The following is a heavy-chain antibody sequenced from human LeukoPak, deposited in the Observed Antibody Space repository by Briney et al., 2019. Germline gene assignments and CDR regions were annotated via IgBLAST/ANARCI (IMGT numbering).Heavy chain of an antibody. CDR3: ARDIVVVPAIPKYYYYGMDV. J-gene: IGHJ6*02. D-gene: IGHD2-2*01. V-gene: IGHV3-7*01. CDR2: IKQDGSEK. Sequence: GGSLRLSCAASGFTFSSYWMSWVRQVPGKGLEWVANIKQDGSEKYYVDSVKGRFTISRDNAKNSLYLQMNSLRAEDTAVYYCARDIVVVPAIPKYYYYGMDVWGQGTTVTVSS. CDR1: GFTFSSYW.